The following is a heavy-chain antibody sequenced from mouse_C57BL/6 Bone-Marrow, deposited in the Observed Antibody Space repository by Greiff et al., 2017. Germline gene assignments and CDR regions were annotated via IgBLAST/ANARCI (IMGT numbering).Heavy chain of an antibody. CDR3: ARFEELRYYYAMDY. Sequence: VQLQQPGAELVKPGASVKLSCKASGYTFTSYWMHWVKQRPGQGLEWIGMIHPNSGSTNYNEKFKSKATLTVDKSSSTAYMQLSSLTSEDSAVYYCARFEELRYYYAMDYWDQGTSVTVSS. J-gene: IGHJ4*01. V-gene: IGHV1-64*01. CDR2: IHPNSGST. CDR1: GYTFTSYW.